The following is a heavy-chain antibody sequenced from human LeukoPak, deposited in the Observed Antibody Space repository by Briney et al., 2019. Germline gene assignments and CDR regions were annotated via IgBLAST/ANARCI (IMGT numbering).Heavy chain of an antibody. CDR3: AKPLRPTMIVVLDAFDI. J-gene: IGHJ3*02. CDR2: ISYDGSNK. D-gene: IGHD3-22*01. CDR1: RFTFSSYG. V-gene: IGHV3-30*18. Sequence: GRSLRLSCAASRFTFSSYGMHWGRQAPGKGLEWVAVISYDGSNKYYADSVKGRFTISRDNSKNTLYLQMNSLRAEDTAVYYCAKPLRPTMIVVLDAFDIWGQGTMVTVSS.